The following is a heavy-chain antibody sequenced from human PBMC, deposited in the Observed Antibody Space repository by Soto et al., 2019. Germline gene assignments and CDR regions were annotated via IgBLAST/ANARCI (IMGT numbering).Heavy chain of an antibody. Sequence: EVQLVESGGGLVQPGGSPRLSCAASGFTVSTNYMSWVRQAPGKGLEWVSVIYSGGGTYYADSVKGRFTISRDHSKNTLYLQMNSLRAEDRAGYYCARCHLAVAGQYYFDCWGQGTLVTVSS. V-gene: IGHV3-66*01. CDR3: ARCHLAVAGQYYFDC. J-gene: IGHJ4*02. D-gene: IGHD6-19*01. CDR1: GFTVSTNY. CDR2: IYSGGGT.